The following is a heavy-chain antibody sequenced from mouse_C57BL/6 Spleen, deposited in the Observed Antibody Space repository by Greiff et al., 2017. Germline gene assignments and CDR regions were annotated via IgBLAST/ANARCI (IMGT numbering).Heavy chain of an antibody. CDR1: GYTFPSYW. Sequence: QVQLQQSGAELVKPGASVKLSCKASGYTFPSYWMHWVKQRPGRGLEWIGRIDPNSGGTKYNEKFKSKATLTVDKPSRTAYMQLSSLTSEDSAVYYCARERDITTVPGDWGQGTTLTVSS. J-gene: IGHJ2*01. CDR2: IDPNSGGT. CDR3: ARERDITTVPGD. D-gene: IGHD1-1*01. V-gene: IGHV1-72*01.